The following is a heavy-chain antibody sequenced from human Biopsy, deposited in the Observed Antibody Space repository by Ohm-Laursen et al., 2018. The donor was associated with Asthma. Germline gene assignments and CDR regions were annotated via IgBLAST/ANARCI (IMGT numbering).Heavy chain of an antibody. CDR1: GYTSTSYA. J-gene: IGHJ4*02. CDR3: ARPYYDSSGYYYENLSFDY. V-gene: IGHV1-3*01. CDR2: INAGNGNT. Sequence: SVKVSCKASGYTSTSYAMHWVRQAPGQRLEWMGWINAGNGNTKYSQKFQGRVTITRDTSASTAYMELSSLRSEDTAVYYCARPYYDSSGYYYENLSFDYWGQGTLVTVSS. D-gene: IGHD3-22*01.